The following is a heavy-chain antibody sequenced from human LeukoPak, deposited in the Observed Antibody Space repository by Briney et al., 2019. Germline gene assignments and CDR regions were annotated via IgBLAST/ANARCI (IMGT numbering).Heavy chain of an antibody. CDR1: GFTFSSYS. J-gene: IGHJ5*02. Sequence: KSVGSLRLSCAASGFTFSSYSMSWVRQAPGKGLEWVSSICGSSGYIYYADSVKGRFTISRDNTKNSLYLQMNSLRAEDTAVYYCARGLDSNYGYWFDPWGKGTLVTVSS. CDR2: ICGSSGYI. D-gene: IGHD4-11*01. V-gene: IGHV3-21*01. CDR3: ARGLDSNYGYWFDP.